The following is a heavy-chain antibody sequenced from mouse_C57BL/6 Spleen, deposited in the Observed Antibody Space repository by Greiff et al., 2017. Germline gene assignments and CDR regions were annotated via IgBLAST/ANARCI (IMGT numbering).Heavy chain of an antibody. CDR1: GFTFSSYG. J-gene: IGHJ1*03. CDR3: ARHAWDVGYFDV. CDR2: ISSGGSYT. D-gene: IGHD4-1*01. V-gene: IGHV5-6*01. Sequence: EVKVVESGGDLVKPGGSLKLSCAASGFTFSSYGMSWVRQTPDKRLEWVATISSGGSYTYYPDSVKGRFTISRDNAKNTLYLQMSSLKSEDTAMYYCARHAWDVGYFDVWGTGTTVTVSS.